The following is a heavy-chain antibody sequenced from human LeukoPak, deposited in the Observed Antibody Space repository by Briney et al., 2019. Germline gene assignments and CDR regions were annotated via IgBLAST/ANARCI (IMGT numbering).Heavy chain of an antibody. D-gene: IGHD6-13*01. CDR3: ARAPEAAAGTGYFDL. J-gene: IGHJ2*01. Sequence: SETLSLTCTVSGGSISSGSYYWSWIRQPAGKGLEWIGRIYTSGSTNYNPSLKSRVTISVDTSKNQFSLKLSSVTAADTAVYYCARAPEAAAGTGYFDLWGRGTLVTVSS. CDR2: IYTSGST. CDR1: GGSISSGSYY. V-gene: IGHV4-61*02.